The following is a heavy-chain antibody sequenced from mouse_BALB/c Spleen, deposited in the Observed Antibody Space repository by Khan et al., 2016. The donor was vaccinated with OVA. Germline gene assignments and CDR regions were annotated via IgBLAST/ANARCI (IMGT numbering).Heavy chain of an antibody. Sequence: QIQLVQSGPELKKPGETVKISCKASGYTFTNYGMNWVKQAPGKGLKWMGWINTYTGEPTYVDDFKGRFAFSLETSASIAYLQINNLKNEDTATYFCASGGYWYFDVWGAGTMVTVSS. CDR2: INTYTGEP. V-gene: IGHV9-3-1*01. CDR1: GYTFTNYG. CDR3: ASGGYWYFDV. D-gene: IGHD1-1*02. J-gene: IGHJ1*01.